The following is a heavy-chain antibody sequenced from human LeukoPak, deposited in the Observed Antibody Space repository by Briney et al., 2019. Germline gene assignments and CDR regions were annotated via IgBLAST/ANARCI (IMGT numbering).Heavy chain of an antibody. V-gene: IGHV1-24*01. Sequence: ASVKVSCKVSGYTLTELSMHWVRQAPGKGLEWMGGSDPEDGETIYAQKFQGRVTMTEDTSTDTAYMELSSLRSEDTAVYYCATGGSYGYLFDYWGQGTLVTVSS. CDR3: ATGGSYGYLFDY. CDR2: SDPEDGET. CDR1: GYTLTELS. D-gene: IGHD5-18*01. J-gene: IGHJ4*02.